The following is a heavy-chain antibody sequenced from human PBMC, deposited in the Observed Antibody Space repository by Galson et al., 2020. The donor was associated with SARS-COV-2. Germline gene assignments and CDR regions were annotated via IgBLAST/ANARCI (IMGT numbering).Heavy chain of an antibody. V-gene: IGHV5-51*01. D-gene: IGHD3-22*01. J-gene: IGHJ4*02. CDR1: GYTFRNYW. CDR2: IFPGDSHT. Sequence: GGSLSLSCKGSGYTFRNYWIGWVRHMPGNDLEWMGIIFPGDSHTRYSPSFQGQVTISSDKSISTAYLQWSSLKALDTAMYYCARHPVYYDNSDYYPSYLDLWGQGSLVTVSS. CDR3: ARHPVYYDNSDYYPSYLDL.